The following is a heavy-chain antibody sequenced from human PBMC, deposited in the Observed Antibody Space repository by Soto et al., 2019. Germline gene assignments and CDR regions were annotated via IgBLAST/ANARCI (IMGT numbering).Heavy chain of an antibody. CDR1: GFTFSSYT. CDR2: ISYNGRNI. Sequence: LRLSCAASGFTFSSYTMPWVRQAPGKGLEWVAVISYNGRNIYYADSVKGRFTISRDNSRNMLYLQMNSLTPEDTAVYYCARAHASGSYHFDYWGQGTLVTVSS. V-gene: IGHV3-30*04. J-gene: IGHJ4*02. D-gene: IGHD1-26*01. CDR3: ARAHASGSYHFDY.